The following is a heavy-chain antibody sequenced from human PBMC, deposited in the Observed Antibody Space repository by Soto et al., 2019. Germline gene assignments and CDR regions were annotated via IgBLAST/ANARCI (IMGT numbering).Heavy chain of an antibody. J-gene: IGHJ6*02. D-gene: IGHD3-16*01. CDR2: IYRGDADT. CDR1: GCKVVTTW. CDR3: ALTGGLAPVYGFDV. V-gene: IGHV5-51*07. Sequence: VAALKISCEGRGCKVVTTWRGWDHQRPGKGLEWLGIIYRGDADTRYSPSIEGQVTLSAYRSTSTVFLEWSFLKTSDTAMYFCALTGGLAPVYGFDVLGQG.